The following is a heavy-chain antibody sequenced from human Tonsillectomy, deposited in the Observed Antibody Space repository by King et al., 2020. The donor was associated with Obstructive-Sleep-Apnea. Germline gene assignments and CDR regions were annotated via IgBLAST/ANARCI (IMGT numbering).Heavy chain of an antibody. D-gene: IGHD2-15*01. V-gene: IGHV3-7*01. CDR3: ARGYSSGAEDFDY. CDR2: INHDGGAN. Sequence: VQLVESGGGLVQPGESRRLSCAASGFTFSSCWMTWVRQAPGKGLEWVANINHDGGANYYVDSVKGRFTISRDNAKNSLYLQLNSLRAEDTAVYYCARGYSSGAEDFDYWGQGTLVTVSS. CDR1: GFTFSSCW. J-gene: IGHJ4*02.